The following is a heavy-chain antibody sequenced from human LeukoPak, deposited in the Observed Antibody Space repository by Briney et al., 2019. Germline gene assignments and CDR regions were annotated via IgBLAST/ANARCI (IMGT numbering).Heavy chain of an antibody. CDR3: ARAGYCSGGSCYLRMDY. CDR1: GGSISSYY. J-gene: IGHJ4*02. V-gene: IGHV4-59*12. CDR2: IYYSGST. D-gene: IGHD2-15*01. Sequence: PSETLSLTCTVSGGSISSYYWSWIRQPPGKGLEWIGYIYYSGSTNYNPSLKSRVTISVDTSKNQFSLKLSSVTAADTAVYYCARAGYCSGGSCYLRMDYWGQGTLVTVSS.